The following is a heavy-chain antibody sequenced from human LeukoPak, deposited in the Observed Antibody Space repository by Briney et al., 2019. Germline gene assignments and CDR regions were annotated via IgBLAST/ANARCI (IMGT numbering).Heavy chain of an antibody. Sequence: SETLTLTCAVYGGSFSGYYWSWIRQPPGKGLEWIGEINHSGSTNYNPSLKSRVTISVDTSKNQFSLKLSSVTAADTAVYYCARGQSSEWLRTYYYYYGMEVWGKGTTVTVSS. CDR1: GGSFSGYY. CDR2: INHSGST. J-gene: IGHJ6*04. CDR3: ARGQSSEWLRTYYYYYGMEV. V-gene: IGHV4-34*01. D-gene: IGHD5-12*01.